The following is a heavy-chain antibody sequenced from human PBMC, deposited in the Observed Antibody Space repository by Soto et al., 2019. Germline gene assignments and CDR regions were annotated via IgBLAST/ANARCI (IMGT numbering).Heavy chain of an antibody. V-gene: IGHV3-7*01. CDR2: IKQDGSEK. CDR3: TSAPHHYQIAF. Sequence: GSLRLSCAASGFTFSSYWMSWVRQAPGKGLEWVANIKQDGSEKYYVDSVKGRFSSSRDDAKNTLYLQMSGLRAEDTVVYFYTSAPHHYQIAFCGKGTTVPGSS. CDR1: GFTFSSYW. D-gene: IGHD3-16*01. J-gene: IGHJ6*04.